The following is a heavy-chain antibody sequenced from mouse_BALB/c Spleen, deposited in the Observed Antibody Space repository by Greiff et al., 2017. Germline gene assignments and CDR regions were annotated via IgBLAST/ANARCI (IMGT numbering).Heavy chain of an antibody. CDR3: ASRGSHDGGFAY. CDR1: GYSFTSYY. CDR2: IDPFNGGT. V-gene: IGHV1S135*01. D-gene: IGHD1-1*01. J-gene: IGHJ3*01. Sequence: VHVKQSGPELMKPGASVKISCKASGYSFTSYYMHWVKQSHGKSLEWIGYIDPFNGGTSYNQKFKGKATLTVDKSSSTAYMHLSSLTSEDSAVYYCASRGSHDGGFAYWGQGTLVTVSA.